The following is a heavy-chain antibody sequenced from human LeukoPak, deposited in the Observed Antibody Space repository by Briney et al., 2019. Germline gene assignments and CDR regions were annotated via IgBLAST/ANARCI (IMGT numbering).Heavy chain of an antibody. Sequence: PSETLSLTCGVSGGSISGTNWWSWVRQPPGQGLEWIGEISLAGQTNYNPSLNGRVTMSLDKSSNQLSLNLTSVTAADTATYYCSRESGAFCPFGYWGQGTLVIDSS. J-gene: IGHJ4*02. CDR3: SRESGAFCPFGY. V-gene: IGHV4/OR15-8*02. CDR1: GGSISGTNW. CDR2: ISLAGQT. D-gene: IGHD1-26*01.